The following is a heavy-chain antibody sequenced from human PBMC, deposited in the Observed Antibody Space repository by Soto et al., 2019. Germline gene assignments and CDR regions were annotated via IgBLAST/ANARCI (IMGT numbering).Heavy chain of an antibody. V-gene: IGHV1-69*13. CDR1: GGTFSSYA. Sequence: SVKVSCKASGGTFSSYAISWVRQAPGQGLEWMGGIIPIFGTANYAQKFQGRVTITADESTTTAYMELSSLRSEDTAVYYCARDLKKYYDSSCYAYYYYGMDDWGQGTTVTVSS. CDR2: IIPIFGTA. J-gene: IGHJ6*02. D-gene: IGHD3-22*01. CDR3: ARDLKKYYDSSCYAYYYYGMDD.